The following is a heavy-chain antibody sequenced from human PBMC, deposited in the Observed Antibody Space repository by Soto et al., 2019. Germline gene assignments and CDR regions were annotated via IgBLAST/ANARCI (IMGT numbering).Heavy chain of an antibody. J-gene: IGHJ4*02. D-gene: IGHD3-3*01. CDR1: GFSFTSVA. Sequence: GGSLRLSYAASGFSFTSVAVRWVRQAPGKGLEWVSAISGSGGATSYADSVTGRFTVSRDNSRTTVYLPVASLRVEDTAVYHCAIGEWFSTSSFNFWGKGTLVTVSS. CDR2: ISGSGGAT. V-gene: IGHV3-23*01. CDR3: AIGEWFSTSSFNF.